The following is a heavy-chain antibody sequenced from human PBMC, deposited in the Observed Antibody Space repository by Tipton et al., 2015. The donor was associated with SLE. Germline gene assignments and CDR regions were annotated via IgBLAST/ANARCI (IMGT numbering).Heavy chain of an antibody. CDR2: ISGSGGST. V-gene: IGHV3-23*01. CDR1: GFTFSSYA. Sequence: GSLRLSCAASGFTFSSYAMSWVRQAPGKGLEWVSAISGSGGSTYYADSVKGRFTISRDNSKNTLYLQMNSLRAEDTAVYYCAKDHALDTAMAALFDYWGQGTLVTVSS. CDR3: AKDHALDTAMAALFDY. D-gene: IGHD5-18*01. J-gene: IGHJ4*02.